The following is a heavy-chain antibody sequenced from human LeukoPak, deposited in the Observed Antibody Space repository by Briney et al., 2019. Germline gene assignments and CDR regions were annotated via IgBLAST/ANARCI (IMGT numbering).Heavy chain of an antibody. CDR1: GYTFTSYG. D-gene: IGHD3-10*01. J-gene: IGHJ5*02. CDR3: ARDGAFGELTNWFDP. CDR2: ISAYNGNT. V-gene: IGHV1-18*01. Sequence: ASVKVSCKASGYTFTSYGISWVRQAPGQGLEWMGWISAYNGNTNYAQKLQGRVTMTTDTSTSTAYMELRSLRSDDTAVYYCARDGAFGELTNWFDPWGQGTLVTVSS.